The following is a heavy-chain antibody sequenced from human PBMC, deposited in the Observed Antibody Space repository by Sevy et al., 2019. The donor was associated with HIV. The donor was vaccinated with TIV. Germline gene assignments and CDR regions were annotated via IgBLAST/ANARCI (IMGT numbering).Heavy chain of an antibody. Sequence: SETLSLTCTVSGVSVSSGEYYWTWIRQPPGKGLEWIGYVYFSGYTNYNPSLKSRVTISIDTSKNQFSLKLSSVTAADTAVYHCATDQYYDIVTGLFGVDVWGQGTTVTVSS. CDR1: GVSVSSGEYY. J-gene: IGHJ6*02. V-gene: IGHV4-61*08. D-gene: IGHD3-9*01. CDR3: ATDQYYDIVTGLFGVDV. CDR2: VYFSGYT.